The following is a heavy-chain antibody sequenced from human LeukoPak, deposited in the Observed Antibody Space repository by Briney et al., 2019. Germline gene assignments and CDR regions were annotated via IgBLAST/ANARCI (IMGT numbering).Heavy chain of an antibody. CDR3: ARGGYSSPRGWFDP. J-gene: IGHJ5*02. V-gene: IGHV1-8*01. Sequence: AASVKVSCKASGYTFTSYDINWVRQATGQGLEWMGWMNPNSGNTGYAQKFQGRVTMTRDMSTSTVYMDLSSLRSEDTAVYYCARGGYSSPRGWFDPWGQGTLVTVSS. CDR1: GYTFTSYD. CDR2: MNPNSGNT. D-gene: IGHD6-19*01.